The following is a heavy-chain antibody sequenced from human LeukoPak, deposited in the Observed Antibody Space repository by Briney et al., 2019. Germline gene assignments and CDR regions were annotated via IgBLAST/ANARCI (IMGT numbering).Heavy chain of an antibody. V-gene: IGHV4-39*07. CDR3: ARGPLDVGRIAARRSGDY. Sequence: SETLSLTCTVSGDSITSSLYFWGWIRQPPGKGLEWIGNIYYSGSTNYNPSLKSRVTISVDTSKNQFSLKLSSVTAADTAVYYCARGPLDVGRIAARRSGDYWGQGTLVTVSS. CDR2: IYYSGST. CDR1: GDSITSSLYF. J-gene: IGHJ4*02. D-gene: IGHD6-6*01.